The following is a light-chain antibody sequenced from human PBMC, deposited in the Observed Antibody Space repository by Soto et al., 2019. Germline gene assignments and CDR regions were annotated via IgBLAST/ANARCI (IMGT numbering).Light chain of an antibody. CDR3: QQFQSSLRT. V-gene: IGKV3-11*01. Sequence: EIVLTQSPATLSLSPGERATLSCRASQSVSSSLAWYQQKPGQAPRLLIYGASNGAAGIPARFSGTGSGTDFTLTISSLEPDDFAVYYCQQFQSSLRTFGQGTRVEV. CDR2: GAS. J-gene: IGKJ1*01. CDR1: QSVSSS.